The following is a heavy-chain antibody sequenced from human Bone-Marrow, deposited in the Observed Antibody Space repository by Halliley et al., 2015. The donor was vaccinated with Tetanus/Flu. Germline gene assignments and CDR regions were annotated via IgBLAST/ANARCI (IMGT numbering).Heavy chain of an antibody. Sequence: WISTYSGDPNYAQSLEGRVTLTADTSTRTVYMELSGLRSDDTAIYYCARDSSAAVSNPCSFDSWGQGTRITVSS. D-gene: IGHD2-15*01. CDR2: ISTYSGDP. CDR3: ARDSSAAVSNPCSFDS. J-gene: IGHJ4*02. V-gene: IGHV1-18*01.